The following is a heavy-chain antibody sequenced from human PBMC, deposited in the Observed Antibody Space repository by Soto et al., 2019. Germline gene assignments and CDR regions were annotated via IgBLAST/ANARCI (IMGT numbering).Heavy chain of an antibody. CDR3: ARKVPYSTTISNYGMDV. J-gene: IGHJ6*02. CDR2: IGDSGRST. Sequence: EVQLSESGGGLVQPGGSLRLSCAASGFTFSSYDMRWVRQAPGKGLEWVSTIGDSGRSTYYADSVKGRFTISRDNSKNTLFLEMNSLRDEDTAVYYCARKVPYSTTISNYGMDVWGQGTTVTVSS. D-gene: IGHD6-13*01. V-gene: IGHV3-23*01. CDR1: GFTFSSYD.